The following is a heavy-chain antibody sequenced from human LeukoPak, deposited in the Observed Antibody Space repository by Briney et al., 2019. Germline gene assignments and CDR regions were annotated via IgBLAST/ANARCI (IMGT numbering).Heavy chain of an antibody. CDR1: GGSISYYY. V-gene: IGHV4-59*01. CDR3: ASSKGHYDFWSGPLYFEY. J-gene: IGHJ4*02. Sequence: PSETLSLTCTVSGGSISYYYWSWIRQPPGRGLEWIGYIYYSGSTNYNPSLKSRVTISVDTSKNQFSLKLSSVTAADTAVYYCASSKGHYDFWSGPLYFEYWGQGTLVTVSS. CDR2: IYYSGST. D-gene: IGHD3-3*01.